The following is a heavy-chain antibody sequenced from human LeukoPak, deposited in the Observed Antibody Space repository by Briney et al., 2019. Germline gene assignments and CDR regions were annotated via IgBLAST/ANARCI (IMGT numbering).Heavy chain of an antibody. Sequence: WVRQAPGKGLEGIGSIYYSGSTYYNPSLKSRVTISVDTSKNQFSLKLSSVTAADTAVYYCARDRIGDFWSGYYVTAVDYWGQGTLVTVSS. CDR3: ARDRIGDFWSGYYVTAVDY. V-gene: IGHV4-39*07. J-gene: IGHJ4*02. CDR2: IYYSGST. D-gene: IGHD3-3*01.